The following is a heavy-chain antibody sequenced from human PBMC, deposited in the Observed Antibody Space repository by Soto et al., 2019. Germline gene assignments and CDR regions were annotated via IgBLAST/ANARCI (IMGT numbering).Heavy chain of an antibody. CDR2: ISWDGGST. Sequence: EVQLVESGGVVVQPGGSLRLSCAASGFTFDDYTMHWVRQAPGKGLEWVSLISWDGGSTYYADSVKGRFTISSDNSKTSLYLQMKSLRTEDTALYYCAKDTGEDGYNFDYWGQGTLVTVSS. CDR1: GFTFDDYT. J-gene: IGHJ4*02. V-gene: IGHV3-43*01. CDR3: AKDTGEDGYNFDY. D-gene: IGHD5-12*01.